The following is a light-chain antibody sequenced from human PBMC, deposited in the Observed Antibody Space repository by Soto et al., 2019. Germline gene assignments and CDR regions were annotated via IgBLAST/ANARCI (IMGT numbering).Light chain of an antibody. Sequence: DIQMTQSPSTLSASVGDRVTITCRASQSIGDSLAWYQQKPGKAPKLLIYKASSLESGVPSRFSGSGSGTEFTLTISSLQPDDFATYYCQQYNSYSLTFGQGTKVDIK. CDR1: QSIGDS. V-gene: IGKV1-5*03. J-gene: IGKJ1*01. CDR3: QQYNSYSLT. CDR2: KAS.